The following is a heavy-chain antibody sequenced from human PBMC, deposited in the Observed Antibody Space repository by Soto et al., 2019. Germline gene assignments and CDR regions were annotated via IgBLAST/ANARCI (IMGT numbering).Heavy chain of an antibody. CDR1: GGSISSPNFY. D-gene: IGHD1-26*01. CDR3: ARSVGDYYYGMDV. CDR2: IYYNGTT. Sequence: SETLSLTCTVSGGSISSPNFYWSWIRQHPGKGLEWIGHIYYNGTTYYNPTLKSRVSISVDTPKNQFSLKLSSVTAADTAVYYCARSVGDYYYGMDVWGQGTTVTV. J-gene: IGHJ6*02. V-gene: IGHV4-31*03.